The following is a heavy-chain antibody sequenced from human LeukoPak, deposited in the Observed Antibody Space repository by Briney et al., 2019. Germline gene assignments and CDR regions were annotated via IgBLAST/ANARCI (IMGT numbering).Heavy chain of an antibody. Sequence: PGGSLRLSCAASGFTFSNAWMSWVRQAPGKGLEWVGRIKSETDGGTTDYAAPVKGRFTISRDDSKNTLYLQMNSLKTEDTAVYYCTTDEVAAAGSFDYWGQGTLVTVSS. V-gene: IGHV3-15*01. J-gene: IGHJ4*02. CDR2: IKSETDGGTT. D-gene: IGHD6-13*01. CDR1: GFTFSNAW. CDR3: TTDEVAAAGSFDY.